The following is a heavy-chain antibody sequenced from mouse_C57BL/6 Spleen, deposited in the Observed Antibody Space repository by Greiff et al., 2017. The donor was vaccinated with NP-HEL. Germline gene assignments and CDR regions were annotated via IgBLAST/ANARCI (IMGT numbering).Heavy chain of an antibody. CDR3: GSLWFAY. J-gene: IGHJ3*01. D-gene: IGHD6-2*01. CDR1: GYAFSSSW. V-gene: IGHV1-82*01. Sequence: VQLQQSGPELVKPGASVKISCKASGYAFSSSWMNWVKQRPGKGLEWIGRIYPGDGDTNYNGKFKGKATLTSDKSSSTAYMQLSSLTSEDSAVYFCGSLWFAYWGQGTLVTVSA. CDR2: IYPGDGDT.